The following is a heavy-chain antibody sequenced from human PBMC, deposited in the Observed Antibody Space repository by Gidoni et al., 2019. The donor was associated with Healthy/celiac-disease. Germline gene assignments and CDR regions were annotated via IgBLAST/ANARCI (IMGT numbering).Heavy chain of an antibody. CDR3: AKEGRLYYYDSSGYYFDY. J-gene: IGHJ4*02. D-gene: IGHD3-22*01. Sequence: EVQLLESGGGLVQPGGSLRLSCAASGFTFSSYATSWVRQAPGKGLEWVSAISGSGGRTYCADSVKGRFTISRDNSKNTLYLQMNSLRAEDTAVYYCAKEGRLYYYDSSGYYFDYWGQGTLVTVSS. CDR2: ISGSGGRT. CDR1: GFTFSSYA. V-gene: IGHV3-23*01.